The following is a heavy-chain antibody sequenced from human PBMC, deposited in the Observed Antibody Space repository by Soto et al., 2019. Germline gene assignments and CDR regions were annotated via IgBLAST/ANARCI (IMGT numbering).Heavy chain of an antibody. V-gene: IGHV4-4*07. J-gene: IGHJ5*02. Sequence: SETLSLTCTVSGGSISSYYWSWIRQPAGKGLEWIGRIYTSGSTNYNPSLKSRVTMSVDTSKNQFSLRLSSVTAADTAVYYCARYYQPTNWFDPWGQGTLVTVSS. CDR1: GGSISSYY. CDR2: IYTSGST. CDR3: ARYYQPTNWFDP. D-gene: IGHD2-8*01.